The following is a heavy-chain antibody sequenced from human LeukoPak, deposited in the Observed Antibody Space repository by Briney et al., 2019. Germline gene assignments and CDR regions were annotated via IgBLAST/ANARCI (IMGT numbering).Heavy chain of an antibody. D-gene: IGHD2-2*01. CDR1: GYTFTSYD. Sequence: ASVKVSCKASGYTFTSYDINWVRQATGQGLEWMGWMNPNSGNTGYAQKFQGRVTMTRNTSISTAYMELSSLRSEDTAVYYCARGGNIVVVPAAPDFQHWGQGTLVTVSS. V-gene: IGHV1-8*01. J-gene: IGHJ1*01. CDR3: ARGGNIVVVPAAPDFQH. CDR2: MNPNSGNT.